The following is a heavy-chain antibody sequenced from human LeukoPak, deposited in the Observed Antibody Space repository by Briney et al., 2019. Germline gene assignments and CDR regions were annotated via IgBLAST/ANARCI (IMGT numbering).Heavy chain of an antibody. V-gene: IGHV3-21*01. Sequence: GGSLRLSCAASGFTFSPYSMNWVRQAPGKGLEWASSISSSSNYIYYADSVKGRFTISRDNAKNSLYLQMNSLRAEDTAVYYCARADSSYLDYWGQGPLVTVSS. CDR1: GFTFSPYS. D-gene: IGHD4-11*01. CDR2: ISSSSNYI. J-gene: IGHJ4*02. CDR3: ARADSSYLDY.